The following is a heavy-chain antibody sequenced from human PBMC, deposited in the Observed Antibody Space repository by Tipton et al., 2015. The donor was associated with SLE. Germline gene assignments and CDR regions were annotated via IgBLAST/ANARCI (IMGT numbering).Heavy chain of an antibody. V-gene: IGHV4-38-2*02. CDR1: GFPISSGYY. D-gene: IGHD6-13*01. J-gene: IGHJ4*02. Sequence: TLSLTCDVSGFPISSGYYWGWIRQSPGRGLEWIGSFFHGGSTYYNPSLKSRLTIIADRSKNQFSLELRSVTAADTAIYYCAREARFSSSWSASLFDYWGQGMLVTVSS. CDR2: FFHGGST. CDR3: AREARFSSSWSASLFDY.